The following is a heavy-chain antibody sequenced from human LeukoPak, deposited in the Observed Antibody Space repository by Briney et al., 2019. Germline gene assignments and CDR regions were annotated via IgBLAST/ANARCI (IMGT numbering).Heavy chain of an antibody. CDR3: ARAYGSGTLGY. CDR2: IIPIFGSV. CDR1: GGTFSSYA. Sequence: SVKVSCKASGGTFSSYAINWVRQAPGQGLEWTGGIIPIFGSVNYAQKFQGRVTITADESTSTTYMELRRLSSDDTAVYYCARAYGSGTLGYWGQGTLVTVSS. D-gene: IGHD3-10*01. V-gene: IGHV1-69*13. J-gene: IGHJ4*02.